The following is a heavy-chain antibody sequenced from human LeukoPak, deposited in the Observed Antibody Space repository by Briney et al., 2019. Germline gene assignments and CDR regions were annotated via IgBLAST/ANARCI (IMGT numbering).Heavy chain of an antibody. V-gene: IGHV3-23*01. Sequence: GGSLRLSCAASGFTFSSYAMSWVRQAPGKGLEWVSAISGSGGSTYYADSVKGRFTISRDNSKNTLYLQMNSLRAKDTAVYYCAKSHGDYVWGSYPSAFDIWGRGTMVTVSS. J-gene: IGHJ3*02. CDR1: GFTFSSYA. D-gene: IGHD3-16*01. CDR3: AKSHGDYVWGSYPSAFDI. CDR2: ISGSGGST.